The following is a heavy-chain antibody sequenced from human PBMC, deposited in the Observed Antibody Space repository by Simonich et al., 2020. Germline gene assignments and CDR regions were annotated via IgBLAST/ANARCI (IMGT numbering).Heavy chain of an antibody. V-gene: IGHV4-39*01. D-gene: IGHD6-13*01. Sequence: QLQLQESGPGLVKPSETLSLTCTVSGGSISSSSYYWGWIRQPPGKGLGGIGSIYYSGSTDYTPSLKSRVTISVDTSKNQFSLKLSSVTAADTAVYYCARHAGFAFDIWGQGTMVTVSS. J-gene: IGHJ3*02. CDR1: GGSISSSSYY. CDR2: IYYSGST. CDR3: ARHAGFAFDI.